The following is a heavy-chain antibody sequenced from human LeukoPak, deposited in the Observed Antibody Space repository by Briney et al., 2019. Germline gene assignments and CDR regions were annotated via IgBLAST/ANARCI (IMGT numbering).Heavy chain of an antibody. V-gene: IGHV4-39*01. CDR2: VFYSGST. D-gene: IGHD3-10*01. CDR1: GGSISSRSYH. J-gene: IGHJ5*02. CDR3: ARHRGRAAVVYYGSGRRSWFDP. Sequence: SETLSLTCTVSGGSISSRSYHWGWIRQPPGKGLEWIGSVFYSGSTYYNPSLKSRVTISVDTSKNQFSLKLSSVTAADTAVYYCARHRGRAAVVYYGSGRRSWFDPWGQGTLVTVSS.